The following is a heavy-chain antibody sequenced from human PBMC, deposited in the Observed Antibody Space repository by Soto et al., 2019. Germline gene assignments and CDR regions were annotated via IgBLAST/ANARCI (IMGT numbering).Heavy chain of an antibody. J-gene: IGHJ3*02. Sequence: EVQLLESGGGVVQPGGSLRLSCAASGFTFNNYALNWVRQAPGKGLEWVSSISGTGGSTFYAGSAKGRFTISRENSKNTLFLQRTSRRAEDTAVDYCGKGNSTWGTGDAFDIWGQGTMVTVSS. CDR2: ISGTGGST. D-gene: IGHD1-1*01. CDR1: GFTFNNYA. CDR3: GKGNSTWGTGDAFDI. V-gene: IGHV3-23*01.